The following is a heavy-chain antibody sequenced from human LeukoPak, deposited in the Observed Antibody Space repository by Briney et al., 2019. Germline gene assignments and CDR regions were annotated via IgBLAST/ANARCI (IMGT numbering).Heavy chain of an antibody. CDR2: FDPEDGET. CDR3: ASAPFGESIDAFDI. Sequence: ASVKVSCKVSGYTLTELSMHWVRQAPGKGLEWMGGFDPEDGETIYAQKFQGRVTMTEDTSTDTAYMELSSLRSEDTAVYYCASAPFGESIDAFDIWGQGTMVTVSS. J-gene: IGHJ3*02. V-gene: IGHV1-24*01. D-gene: IGHD3-10*01. CDR1: GYTLTELS.